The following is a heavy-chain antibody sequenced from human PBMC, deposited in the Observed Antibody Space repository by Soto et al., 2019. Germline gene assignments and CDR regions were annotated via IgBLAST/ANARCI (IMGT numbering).Heavy chain of an antibody. D-gene: IGHD3-3*01. J-gene: IGHJ5*02. Sequence: PSETLSLTCTVSGGSISSYYWSWIRQPPGKGLEWIGYNYYSGSTNYNPSLKSRVTISVDTSKNQFSLKLSSVTAADTAVYYCATYYDFWSGSNWFDPWGQGTLVTVSS. CDR2: NYYSGST. CDR1: GGSISSYY. CDR3: ATYYDFWSGSNWFDP. V-gene: IGHV4-59*01.